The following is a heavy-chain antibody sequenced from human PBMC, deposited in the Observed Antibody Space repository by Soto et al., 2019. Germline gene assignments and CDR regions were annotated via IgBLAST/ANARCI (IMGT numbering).Heavy chain of an antibody. Sequence: LRLSWAASGFTFSNYVMSWVRQAPGKGLEWVSTISGSDGTTYYADSVKGRFTISRDNSKNTLYLQMDTLRAEDTAVYYCAKEASSGWYYFDYWGQGTVVTVSS. D-gene: IGHD6-19*01. CDR2: ISGSDGTT. J-gene: IGHJ4*02. CDR3: AKEASSGWYYFDY. CDR1: GFTFSNYV. V-gene: IGHV3-23*01.